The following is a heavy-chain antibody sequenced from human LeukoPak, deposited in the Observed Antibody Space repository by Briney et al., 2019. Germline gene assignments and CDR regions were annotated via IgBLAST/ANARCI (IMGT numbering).Heavy chain of an antibody. CDR1: GSSINSADY. V-gene: IGHV4-38-2*02. J-gene: IGHJ6*03. D-gene: IGHD3-3*01. CDR3: ARAVERYNFWSGYYRTDYYYYMDV. Sequence: PSETLSLTCTVSGSSINSADYWGWIRQPPGKGLEYIGSILHSGRAYYNPSLESRITISMDTSKNQFSLKLDSVTAADTAVYYCARAVERYNFWSGYYRTDYYYYMDVWGKGTTVTVSS. CDR2: ILHSGRA.